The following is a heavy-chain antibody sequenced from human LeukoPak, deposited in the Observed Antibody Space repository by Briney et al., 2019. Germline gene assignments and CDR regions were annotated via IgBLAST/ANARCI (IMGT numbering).Heavy chain of an antibody. CDR1: VYIFTNYL. D-gene: IGHD3-22*01. J-gene: IGHJ4*02. V-gene: IGHV5-51*01. Sequence: GESLKISCKGSVYIFTNYLIGCVRQLPGKGLELMGIIYPGDSDTRYSPSFQGQVTISADKSISTAYLQWSSLKASGTAMYYCARHSGLYDSSGYYYGLWGGGRLV. CDR3: ARHSGLYDSSGYYYGL. CDR2: IYPGDSDT.